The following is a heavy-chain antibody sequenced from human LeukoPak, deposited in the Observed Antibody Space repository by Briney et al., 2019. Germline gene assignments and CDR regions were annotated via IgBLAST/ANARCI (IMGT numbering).Heavy chain of an antibody. J-gene: IGHJ5*02. Sequence: ASVKVSCKASGYTFTSYDINWVRQTTGHGREWMGWMNPNSGNAANAQNFQGRVTMTRSTSISTAYMELSSLRSEDTAVYYCAVSCTSCQNTPNYFDPWGQGTLVTVSS. CDR3: AVSCTSCQNTPNYFDP. D-gene: IGHD2-2*01. CDR2: MNPNSGNA. V-gene: IGHV1-8*01. CDR1: GYTFTSYD.